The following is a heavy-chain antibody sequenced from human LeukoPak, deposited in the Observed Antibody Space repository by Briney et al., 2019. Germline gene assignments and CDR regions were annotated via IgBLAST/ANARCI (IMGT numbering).Heavy chain of an antibody. Sequence: GASVKVSCKASGYTFTRYGISWVRQAPGQGLEWMGWISAYNGDTNYAQRLQGRVTMTTDTSTSTAYMELRSLRSDDRAVYYCAREYSNGWFFDYWGQGTLVTVSS. CDR2: ISAYNGDT. V-gene: IGHV1-18*01. CDR1: GYTFTRYG. CDR3: AREYSNGWFFDY. D-gene: IGHD6-19*01. J-gene: IGHJ4*02.